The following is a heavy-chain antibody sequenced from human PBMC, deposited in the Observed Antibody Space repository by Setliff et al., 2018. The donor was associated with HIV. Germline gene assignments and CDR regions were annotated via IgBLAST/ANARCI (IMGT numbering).Heavy chain of an antibody. D-gene: IGHD1-26*01. J-gene: IGHJ3*02. CDR1: GYNFTSHW. CDR3: ARFRYSGSYYVGDAFDI. CDR2: IFPGDSDV. Sequence: GESLKISCKGSGYNFTSHWIGWVRQMPGRGLEWMAIIFPGDSDVRKSPSLQGQVTISADKSIDTAYLQWSSLKASDTAMYYCARFRYSGSYYVGDAFDIWGQGTMVTVSS. V-gene: IGHV5-51*01.